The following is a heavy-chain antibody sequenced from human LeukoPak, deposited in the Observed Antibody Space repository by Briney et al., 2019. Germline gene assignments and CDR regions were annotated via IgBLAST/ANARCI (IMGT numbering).Heavy chain of an antibody. CDR3: ARVRYYDSSGYYYDY. D-gene: IGHD3-22*01. V-gene: IGHV1-69*05. J-gene: IGHJ4*02. CDR2: IIPIFGTA. CDR1: GGTFSSYA. Sequence: GASVKVSCKASGGTFSSYAISWVRQAPGQGLEWMGGIIPIFGTANYAQKFQGRVTITTDESASTAYMELSSLRSEDTAVYYCARVRYYDSSGYYYDYRGQGTLVTVSS.